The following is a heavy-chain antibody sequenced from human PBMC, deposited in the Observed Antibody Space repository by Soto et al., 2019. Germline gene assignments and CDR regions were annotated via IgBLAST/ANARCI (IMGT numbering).Heavy chain of an antibody. CDR3: AKVLLVVGVTFEYYFDS. Sequence: QVQLVQSGGGLVKPGGSLRLSCAVSGVSFSDTYMTWIRQVPGKGLEWISYISTTGSTIYYADSVKGRFTISRDNAKNSLSLQMTSLRAEDTAVYYCAKVLLVVGVTFEYYFDSWGQGTVVSVS. J-gene: IGHJ4*02. D-gene: IGHD2-8*02. CDR1: GVSFSDTY. CDR2: ISTTGSTI. V-gene: IGHV3-11*01.